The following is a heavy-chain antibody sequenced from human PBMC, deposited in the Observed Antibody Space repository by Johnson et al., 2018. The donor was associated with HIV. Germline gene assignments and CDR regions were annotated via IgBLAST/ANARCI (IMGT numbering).Heavy chain of an antibody. Sequence: VQLVESGGVLVKPGGSLRLSCAVSGFSFSDYYMSWIRQAPGKGLEWVANIKQDGSEKYYVDSVKGRFTISRDDSKSIAYLQMNNVTTEDTALYYCTRVPRKGVTPDAFDLWGQGTMVTVSS. CDR2: IKQDGSEK. CDR1: GFSFSDYY. J-gene: IGHJ3*01. CDR3: TRVPRKGVTPDAFDL. D-gene: IGHD4-11*01. V-gene: IGHV3-7*03.